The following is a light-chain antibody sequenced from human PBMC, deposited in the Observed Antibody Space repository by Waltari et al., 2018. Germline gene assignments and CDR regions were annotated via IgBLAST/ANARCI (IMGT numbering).Light chain of an antibody. CDR3: LQRSAWPYT. CDR2: DAS. Sequence: EIVLTKSPANLPLSQGEGATLSGRASQIVSTYLAWYQQKPGQAPTLLIYDASNMAPVIPARFSASGSRTDFTLTISSLGPDDFAVYYCLQRSAWPYTFGQGTKLEIK. V-gene: IGKV3-11*01. J-gene: IGKJ2*01. CDR1: QIVSTY.